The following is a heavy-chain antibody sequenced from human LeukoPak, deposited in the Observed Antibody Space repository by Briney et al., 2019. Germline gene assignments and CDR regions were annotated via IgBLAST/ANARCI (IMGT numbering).Heavy chain of an antibody. CDR3: ARVAYYYDSSGYHTDY. V-gene: IGHV3-20*04. Sequence: GGSLRLSCAASGFNFDDYGMSWVRQVPGKGLEWVSGINLNGGSIGYADSVKGRFTISRDNAKNSLYLQMNSLRAEDTAVYYCARVAYYYDSSGYHTDYWGQGTLVTVSS. CDR1: GFNFDDYG. D-gene: IGHD3-22*01. J-gene: IGHJ4*02. CDR2: INLNGGSI.